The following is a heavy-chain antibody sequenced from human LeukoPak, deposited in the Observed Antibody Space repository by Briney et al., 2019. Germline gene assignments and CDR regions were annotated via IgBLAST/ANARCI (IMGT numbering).Heavy chain of an antibody. CDR2: IYSSGST. Sequence: SETLSLTCTVSGGSISGYYWTWIRQPPGKGLEWIGYIYSSGSTNYNPSLGSRVTISVDTSKNQFPLRLSSVTAADTAVYYCAKTVRQWLANDAFAIWGQGTVVTVSS. V-gene: IGHV4-59*01. CDR1: GGSISGYY. J-gene: IGHJ3*02. CDR3: AKTVRQWLANDAFAI. D-gene: IGHD6-19*01.